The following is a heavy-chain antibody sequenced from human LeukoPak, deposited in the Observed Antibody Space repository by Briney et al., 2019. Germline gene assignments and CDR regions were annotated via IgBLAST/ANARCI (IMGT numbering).Heavy chain of an antibody. D-gene: IGHD4-17*01. Sequence: KPSETLSLTCAVSGYSISSGYYWGWVRQPPGKGLEWIGNIYHSGSTYYNPSLKSRVTISVDTSKNHFSLKLSSVTAADTALYYCSRHDYGPFWFDPWGQGILVTVSS. J-gene: IGHJ5*02. CDR2: IYHSGST. CDR3: SRHDYGPFWFDP. V-gene: IGHV4-38-2*01. CDR1: GYSISSGYY.